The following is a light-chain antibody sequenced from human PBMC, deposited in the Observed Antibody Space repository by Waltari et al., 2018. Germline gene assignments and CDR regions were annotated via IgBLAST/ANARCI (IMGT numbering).Light chain of an antibody. V-gene: IGLV2-23*01. CDR1: TRDVGSYNL. Sequence: QSALTQPASVSGSPGHSITIPCTGPTRDVGSYNLVSWYQQHPGKAPKLMIYEGSKRPSGVSNRFSGSKSGNTASLTISGLQAEDEADYYCCSYAGSSYVFGTGTKVTVL. J-gene: IGLJ1*01. CDR2: EGS. CDR3: CSYAGSSYV.